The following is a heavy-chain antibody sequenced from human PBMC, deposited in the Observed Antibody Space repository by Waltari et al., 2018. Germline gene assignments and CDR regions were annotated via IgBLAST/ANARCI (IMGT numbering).Heavy chain of an antibody. CDR3: ASDPTLFGIRQNYFDS. D-gene: IGHD3-3*01. CDR2: INQDGET. V-gene: IGHV3-7*04. J-gene: IGHJ4*02. CDR1: GTCLSGPC. Sequence: EAQLVESGGTLVRPGGSLRRSCAVSGTCLSGPCMCWVRKTPGKGLEWVASINQDGETDYVDSVKGRFTISRDNAKNSLYLLLNALGADDSGVYFCASDPTLFGIRQNYFDSWGQGTQVTVSS.